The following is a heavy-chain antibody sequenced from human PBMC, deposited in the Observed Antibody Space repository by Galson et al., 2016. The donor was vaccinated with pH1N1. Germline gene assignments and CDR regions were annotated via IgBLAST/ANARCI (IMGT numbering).Heavy chain of an antibody. D-gene: IGHD6-19*01. Sequence: SVKVSCKVSGYTLSELSIHWVRQAPGYGLEWMGGFESEEGDIIYAQKFQGRVTMTEDMSTDTAHMEMSSLRSEDTAVYYCVSYVAVAGIKWFDPGGQGTLVTVSS. J-gene: IGHJ5*02. CDR3: VSYVAVAGIKWFDP. V-gene: IGHV1-24*01. CDR1: GYTLSELS. CDR2: FESEEGDI.